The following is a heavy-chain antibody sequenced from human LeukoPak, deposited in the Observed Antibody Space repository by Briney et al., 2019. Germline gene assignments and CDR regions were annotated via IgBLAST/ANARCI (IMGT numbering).Heavy chain of an antibody. CDR2: IKSKTDGGTT. V-gene: IGHV3-15*01. CDR3: TKYDTSVNFDY. Sequence: GGSLRLSCAASGFTFSNAWMNWVRQAPGKGLEWVGRIKSKTDGGTTDYAAPVKGRFIISRDDSKDTLYLQMNSLKTDDTAVYYCTKYDTSVNFDYWGQGTLVTVSS. J-gene: IGHJ4*02. CDR1: GFTFSNAW. D-gene: IGHD3-22*01.